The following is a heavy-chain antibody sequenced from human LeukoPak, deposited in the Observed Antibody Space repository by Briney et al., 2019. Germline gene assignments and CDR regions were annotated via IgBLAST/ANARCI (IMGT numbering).Heavy chain of an antibody. J-gene: IGHJ4*02. V-gene: IGHV3-20*04. Sequence: RAGGSLRLSCAASGFTFDDYGMSWVRQAPGKGLEWVSGINWNGGSTGYADSVKGRFTISRGNAKNSLYLQMNSLRAEDTALYYCARLLYCSSTSCYLTGKYYFDYWGQGTLVTVSS. CDR1: GFTFDDYG. CDR3: ARLLYCSSTSCYLTGKYYFDY. D-gene: IGHD2-2*01. CDR2: INWNGGST.